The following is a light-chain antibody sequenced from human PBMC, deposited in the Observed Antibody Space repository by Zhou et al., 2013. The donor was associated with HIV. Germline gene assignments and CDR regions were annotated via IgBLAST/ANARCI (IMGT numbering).Light chain of an antibody. CDR1: QSVTSNF. J-gene: IGKJ5*01. V-gene: IGKV3D-20*02. CDR3: QQRSNWPPSIT. Sequence: EFVLTQSPGTLSLSPGERATLSCRTSQSVTSNFLAWYQQKPGQAPRLLIYGASSRATGIPDRFSGSGSGTDFTLTISRLEPEDFAVYYCQQRSNWPPSITFGQGTRLESK. CDR2: GAS.